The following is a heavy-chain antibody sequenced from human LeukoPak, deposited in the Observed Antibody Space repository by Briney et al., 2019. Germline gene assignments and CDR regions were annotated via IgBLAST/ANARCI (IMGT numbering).Heavy chain of an antibody. J-gene: IGHJ4*02. CDR1: GFTFTNYA. D-gene: IGHD2-15*01. Sequence: GGSLRLSCATSGFTFTNYAMHWVRQAPGKGLEWVSAISGSGGSTYYADSVKGRFTISRDNSKNTLYLQMNSLRAEDTAVYYCAKEVEWGYCSGGSCYSVQAFDYWGQGTLVTVSS. CDR2: ISGSGGST. CDR3: AKEVEWGYCSGGSCYSVQAFDY. V-gene: IGHV3-23*01.